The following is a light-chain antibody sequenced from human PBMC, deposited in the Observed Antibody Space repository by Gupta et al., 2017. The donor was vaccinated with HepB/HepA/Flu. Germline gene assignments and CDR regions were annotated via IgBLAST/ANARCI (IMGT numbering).Light chain of an antibody. Sequence: EIVLTPSPGTVSLSPGERATLSCRASQTMSSTYLGWYQQRPGQAPRLLIYGASSRATGIPDRFSGSGSGTHFTLTISRLEPEDVAVYYCQQYGTAPFTFGQGTKLEIK. CDR1: QTMSSTY. CDR2: GAS. CDR3: QQYGTAPFT. V-gene: IGKV3-20*01. J-gene: IGKJ2*01.